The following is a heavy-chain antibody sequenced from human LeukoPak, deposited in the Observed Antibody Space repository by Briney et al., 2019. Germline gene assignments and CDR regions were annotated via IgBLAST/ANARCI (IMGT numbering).Heavy chain of an antibody. Sequence: PGGSLSLSCAASGLTFSSYNMNCVRQAPGKGREWGSYISRTSSYIYYAGSVKGRFTISRDNAKISLYLQMNSLRVEDTAVYYCARVLETDWSGGCCYSGLDYWGQGTLVTVSS. V-gene: IGHV3-21*01. CDR1: GLTFSSYN. J-gene: IGHJ4*02. CDR2: ISRTSSYI. CDR3: ARVLETDWSGGCCYSGLDY. D-gene: IGHD2-15*01.